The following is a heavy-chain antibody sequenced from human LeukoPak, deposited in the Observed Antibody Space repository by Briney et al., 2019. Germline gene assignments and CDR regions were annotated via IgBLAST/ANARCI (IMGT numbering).Heavy chain of an antibody. V-gene: IGHV3-30*04. CDR3: ARERGDSSGYYRLHYYYYGMDV. Sequence: GGSLRLSCAASGFTFSSYAMHWVRQAPGKGLEGVAVISYDGRNKYYADSVKGRFTISRDNSKNTLYLQMNSLRAEDTAVYYCARERGDSSGYYRLHYYYYGMDVWGQGTTVTVSS. CDR1: GFTFSSYA. D-gene: IGHD3-22*01. J-gene: IGHJ6*02. CDR2: ISYDGRNK.